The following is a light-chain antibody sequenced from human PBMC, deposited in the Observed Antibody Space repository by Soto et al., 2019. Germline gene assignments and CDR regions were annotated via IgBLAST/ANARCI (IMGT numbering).Light chain of an antibody. CDR3: QQSYSTPYT. CDR1: QSISSY. CDR2: AAS. V-gene: IGKV1-39*01. Sequence: GDRVTITCRASQSISSYLNWYQQKPGKAPKLLIYAASSLQSGVPSRFSGSGSGTDFTLTISSLQPEDFATYYCQQSYSTPYTFRQGTKLEIK. J-gene: IGKJ2*01.